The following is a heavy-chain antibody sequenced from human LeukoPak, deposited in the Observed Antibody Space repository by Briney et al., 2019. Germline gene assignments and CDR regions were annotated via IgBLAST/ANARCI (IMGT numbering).Heavy chain of an antibody. V-gene: IGHV4-59*01. CDR1: GGSISSYY. J-gene: IGHJ3*02. Sequence: SETLPLTCTVSGGSISSYYWSWIRQPPGKGLEWIGYIYYSGSTNYNPSLKSRVTISVDTSKNQFSLKLSSVTAADTAVYYCARDSKYAFDIWGQGTMVTVSS. CDR2: IYYSGST. CDR3: ARDSKYAFDI. D-gene: IGHD2/OR15-2a*01.